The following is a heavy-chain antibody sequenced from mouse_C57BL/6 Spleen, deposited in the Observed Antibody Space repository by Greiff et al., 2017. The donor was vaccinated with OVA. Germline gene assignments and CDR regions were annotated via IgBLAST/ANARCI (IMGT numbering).Heavy chain of an antibody. CDR2: IYPGSGST. J-gene: IGHJ1*03. D-gene: IGHD1-1*01. CDR1: GYTFTSYW. V-gene: IGHV1-55*01. CDR3: ARYKPITTVVADWYFDV. Sequence: QVQLQQPGAELVKPGASVKMSCKASGYTFTSYWITWVKQRPGQGLEWIGDIYPGSGSTNYNEKFKSKATLTVDTSSSTAYMQLSSLTSEDSAVYYCARYKPITTVVADWYFDVWGTGTTVTVSS.